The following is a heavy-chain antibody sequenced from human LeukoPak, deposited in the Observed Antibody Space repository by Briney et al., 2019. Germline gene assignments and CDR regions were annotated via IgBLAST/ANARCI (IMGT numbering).Heavy chain of an antibody. J-gene: IGHJ5*02. D-gene: IGHD2-21*02. CDR2: ISNGNT. CDR1: GFPFSNHA. V-gene: IGHV3-23*01. Sequence: PGGSLRLSCAASGFPFSNHAMSWVRQPPGKGLEWVSAISNGNTYYADSVRGRFTISRDDSKNMVYLQMNCLRDEDTALYYCVREAGYCASVCLKSNWFDPWGQGTLVTVSS. CDR3: VREAGYCASVCLKSNWFDP.